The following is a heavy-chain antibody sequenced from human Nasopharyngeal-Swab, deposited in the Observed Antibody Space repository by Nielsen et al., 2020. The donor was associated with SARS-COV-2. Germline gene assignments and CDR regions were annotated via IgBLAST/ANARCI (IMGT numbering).Heavy chain of an antibody. D-gene: IGHD3-10*01. Sequence: WVRQAPGQGLEWMGGIIPIFGTASYAQKFQGRVTITADKSTSTAYMELSSLRSEDTAVYYCARSPLVRGVTTNMDVWGKGTTVTVSS. CDR3: ARSPLVRGVTTNMDV. V-gene: IGHV1-69*06. J-gene: IGHJ6*03. CDR2: IIPIFGTA.